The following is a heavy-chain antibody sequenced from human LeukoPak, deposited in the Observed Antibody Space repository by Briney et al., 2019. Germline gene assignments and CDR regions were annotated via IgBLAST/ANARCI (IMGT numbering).Heavy chain of an antibody. CDR1: GYSISSGYY. CDR2: IYHSGST. D-gene: IGHD3-10*01. CDR3: ARDGYYYGSGSYYNNWFDP. Sequence: SETLSLTCAVSGYSISSGYYWGWIRQPPGKGLEWIGSIYHSGSTYYNPSLKSRVTISVDTPKNQFSLKPSSVTAADTAVYYCARDGYYYGSGSYYNNWFDPWGQGTLVTVSS. V-gene: IGHV4-38-2*02. J-gene: IGHJ5*02.